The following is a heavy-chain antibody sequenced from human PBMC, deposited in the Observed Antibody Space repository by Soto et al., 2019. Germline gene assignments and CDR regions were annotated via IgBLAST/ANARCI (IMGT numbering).Heavy chain of an antibody. CDR3: AKDQGSYYVDY. J-gene: IGHJ4*02. D-gene: IGHD1-26*01. V-gene: IGHV3-30*18. CDR2: ISYDGSNK. CDR1: GFTFSSYG. Sequence: QVQLVESGGGVVQPGRSLRLSCAASGFTFSSYGMHWVRQAPGKGLEWVAVISYDGSNKYYADSVKGRFTISRDNSKNTLYLQMNSLRAEDTAVYYCAKDQGSYYVDYWGQGNLVTVSS.